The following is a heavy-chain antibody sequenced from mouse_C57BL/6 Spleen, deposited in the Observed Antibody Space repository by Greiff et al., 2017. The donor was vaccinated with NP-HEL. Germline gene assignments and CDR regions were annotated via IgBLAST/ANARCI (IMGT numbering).Heavy chain of an antibody. CDR3: ARRDDPYYAMDY. D-gene: IGHD2-3*01. V-gene: IGHV1-55*01. J-gene: IGHJ4*01. CDR1: GYTFTSYW. CDR2: IYPGSGST. Sequence: VQLQQPGAELVKPGASVKMSCKASGYTFTSYWITWVKQRPGQGLEWIGDIYPGSGSTNYNEKFKSKATLTVDTSSSTAYMQRSSLTSEDSAVYYCARRDDPYYAMDYWGQGTSVTVSS.